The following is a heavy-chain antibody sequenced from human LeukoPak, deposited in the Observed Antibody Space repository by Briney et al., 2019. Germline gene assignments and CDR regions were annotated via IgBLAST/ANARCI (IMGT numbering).Heavy chain of an antibody. CDR2: LSGGGGTT. V-gene: IGHV3-23*01. CDR1: GFTFDDYG. Sequence: GGSLRLSCAASGFTFDDYGMSWVRHVPGKGLEWVSALSGGGGTTYYADSAKGRFTISRDNSKNTLYLQMNGLRAEDTAVYYCAKRVLLKGYYYMDVWGKGTTVTVSS. CDR3: AKRVLLKGYYYMDV. J-gene: IGHJ6*03. D-gene: IGHD3-10*01.